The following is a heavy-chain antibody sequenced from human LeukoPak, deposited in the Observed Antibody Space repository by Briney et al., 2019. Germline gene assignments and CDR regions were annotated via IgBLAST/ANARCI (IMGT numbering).Heavy chain of an antibody. CDR1: GGSISSSSYF. CDR3: ASALWFGELELDP. CDR2: IYYSGST. Sequence: PSETLSLTCTVSGGSISSSSYFWGWIRQPPGKGLEWIGSIYYSGSTYYNPSLKSRVTISVDMSKNQFSMKLSSVTAADTAVYYCASALWFGELELDPWGQGTLVTVSS. V-gene: IGHV4-39*01. D-gene: IGHD3-10*01. J-gene: IGHJ5*02.